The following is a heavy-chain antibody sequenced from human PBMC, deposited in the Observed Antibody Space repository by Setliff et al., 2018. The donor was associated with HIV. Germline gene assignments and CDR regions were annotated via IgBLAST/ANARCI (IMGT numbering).Heavy chain of an antibody. CDR2: MNPNSGNT. J-gene: IGHJ6*03. Sequence: GASVKVSCKASGYTFSSYDINWVRQATGQGLEWTGWMNPNSGNTGYAQKFQGRVTMTRDTSIGTAYMELNNLKFEDTAVYYCARARRDSYDRGRRNHYYIDVWGKGTPVTVSS. CDR1: GYTFSSYD. V-gene: IGHV1-8*02. D-gene: IGHD3-22*01. CDR3: ARARRDSYDRGRRNHYYIDV.